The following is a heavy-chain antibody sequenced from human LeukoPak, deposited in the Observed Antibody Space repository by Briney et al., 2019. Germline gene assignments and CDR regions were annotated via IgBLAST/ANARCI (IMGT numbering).Heavy chain of an antibody. Sequence: ASVKVSCKASGCTFTSYDINWVRQATGQGLEWMGWMNPNSGNTGYAQKFQGRVTITRNTSVSTAYMELSSLRSEDTAVYYCARVDTVTGHDYWGQGTLVTVSS. D-gene: IGHD4-11*01. V-gene: IGHV1-8*03. CDR3: ARVDTVTGHDY. J-gene: IGHJ4*02. CDR1: GCTFTSYD. CDR2: MNPNSGNT.